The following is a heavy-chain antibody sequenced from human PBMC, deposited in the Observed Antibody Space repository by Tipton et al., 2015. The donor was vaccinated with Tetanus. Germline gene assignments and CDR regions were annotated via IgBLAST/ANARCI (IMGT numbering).Heavy chain of an antibody. Sequence: TLSLTCIVSGGSISSSSYYWGWIRQPPGKGLEWIGSISYKGSTYYNPSLKSRVTMSVDTSKNQFSLKLSSVTAADTAVYYCARGVWSPLYNWFDPWGQGTLVTVSS. CDR2: ISYKGST. CDR1: GGSISSSSYY. J-gene: IGHJ5*02. CDR3: ARGVWSPLYNWFDP. D-gene: IGHD1-26*01. V-gene: IGHV4-39*07.